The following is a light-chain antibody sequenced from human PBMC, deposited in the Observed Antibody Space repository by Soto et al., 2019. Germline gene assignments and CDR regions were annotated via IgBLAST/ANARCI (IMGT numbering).Light chain of an antibody. Sequence: QPVLTQPPSASGSPGQSVTISCTGTSSDVGGYNYVSWYQQHPGKAPKLMLYEVSTRPSGVPDRFSGSKSGNTASLTVSGLQAEDEADYYCSSYAGSNIYVVFGGGTKLTVL. CDR1: SSDVGGYNY. J-gene: IGLJ2*01. CDR2: EVS. CDR3: SSYAGSNIYVV. V-gene: IGLV2-8*01.